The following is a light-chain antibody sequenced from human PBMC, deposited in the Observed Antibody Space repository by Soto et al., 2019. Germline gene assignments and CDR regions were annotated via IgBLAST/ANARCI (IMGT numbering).Light chain of an antibody. CDR3: QQYHNWPPIT. J-gene: IGKJ5*01. Sequence: EIVMTQSPATLSVSPGERATLSCRASQSVSSNLAWYQQKPGQAPRLLIYGASTRATGIPARFSGSGSGTEFTLPISSLQSEDFAVYYCQQYHNWPPITFGQGTRLEMK. V-gene: IGKV3-15*01. CDR1: QSVSSN. CDR2: GAS.